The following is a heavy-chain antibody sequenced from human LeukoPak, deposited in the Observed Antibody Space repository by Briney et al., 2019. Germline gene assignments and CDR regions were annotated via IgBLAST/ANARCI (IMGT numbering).Heavy chain of an antibody. CDR1: GFTFSTSE. Sequence: GGSLRLSCAASGFTFSTSEMNWVRQAPGKGLAWISYISSRGRTIFYADSVKGRFIISRDSAKNSLYLQMNSLRAEDTAVYYCARDSGGHNYALDGFDIWGQGTMVTVSS. D-gene: IGHD5-24*01. CDR3: ARDSGGHNYALDGFDI. V-gene: IGHV3-48*03. CDR2: ISSRGRTI. J-gene: IGHJ3*02.